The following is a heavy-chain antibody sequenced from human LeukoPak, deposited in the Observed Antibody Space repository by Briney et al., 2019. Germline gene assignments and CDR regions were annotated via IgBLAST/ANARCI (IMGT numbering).Heavy chain of an antibody. J-gene: IGHJ4*02. CDR1: GGSISSYY. D-gene: IGHD6-13*01. V-gene: IGHV4-59*01. CDR2: IYYSGST. Sequence: SETLSLTCTVSGGSISSYYWSWIRQPPGKGLEWIGYIYYSGSTNYNPSLKSRVTISVDTSKDQFSLKLSSVTAADTAVYYCARVFSDSSSWYVVYWGQGTLVTVSS. CDR3: ARVFSDSSSWYVVY.